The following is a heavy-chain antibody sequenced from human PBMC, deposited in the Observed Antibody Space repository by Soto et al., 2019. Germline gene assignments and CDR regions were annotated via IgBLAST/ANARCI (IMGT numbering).Heavy chain of an antibody. V-gene: IGHV4-4*02. CDR1: GGSISSSNW. Sequence: SETLSLTCAVSGGSISSSNWWSWVRQPPGKGLEWIGEIYHSGSTNYNPSLKSRVTISVDKSKNQFSLKLSSVTAADTAVYYCARRGGSYYDAFDIWGQGTMVTVSS. CDR2: IYHSGST. J-gene: IGHJ3*02. CDR3: ARRGGSYYDAFDI. D-gene: IGHD1-26*01.